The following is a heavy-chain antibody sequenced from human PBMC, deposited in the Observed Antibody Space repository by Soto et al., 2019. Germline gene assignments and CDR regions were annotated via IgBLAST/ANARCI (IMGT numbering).Heavy chain of an antibody. Sequence: EVQLLESGGGVVQPGGSLRLSCEASGFNFKKFAMGWVRQAPGEGLEWVSGISCCGGSTFYADSVKGRFSLGRDDSKNTLSLQLNSLRVEDTAHYYCAKADGEQWLIPRLDNWGQGTQVTVS. CDR1: GFNFKKFA. D-gene: IGHD6-19*01. V-gene: IGHV3-23*01. J-gene: IGHJ1*01. CDR3: AKADGEQWLIPRLDN. CDR2: ISCCGGST.